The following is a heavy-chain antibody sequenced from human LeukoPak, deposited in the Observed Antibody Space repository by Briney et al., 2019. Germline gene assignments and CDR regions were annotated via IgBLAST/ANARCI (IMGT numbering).Heavy chain of an antibody. V-gene: IGHV4-34*01. D-gene: IGHD4-17*01. Sequence: SETLSLTCAVYGGSFSGYYWSWIRQPPGKGLEWIGEINHSGSTNYNPSLKSRVTISVDTSKNQFSLKLSSVTAADTAVYYCARHDYGDSPGAFDIWGQGTMVTVSS. CDR2: INHSGST. CDR3: ARHDYGDSPGAFDI. J-gene: IGHJ3*02. CDR1: GGSFSGYY.